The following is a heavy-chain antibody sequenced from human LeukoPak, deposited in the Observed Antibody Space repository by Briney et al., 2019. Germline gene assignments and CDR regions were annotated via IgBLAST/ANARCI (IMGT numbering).Heavy chain of an antibody. V-gene: IGHV3-7*01. D-gene: IGHD6-13*01. CDR2: IKQDGSEE. J-gene: IGHJ5*02. CDR3: SREAGGIAAALNFFDP. CDR1: GFTFSNFS. Sequence: PAGSLRLSCAASGFTFSNFSMHWVRQAPAKGLQWVANIKQDGSEEYYVYYVKGQCTISRYNAKNSMYLQLNSLRANDTAAYYCSREAGGIAAALNFFDPWGQATLVTVCS.